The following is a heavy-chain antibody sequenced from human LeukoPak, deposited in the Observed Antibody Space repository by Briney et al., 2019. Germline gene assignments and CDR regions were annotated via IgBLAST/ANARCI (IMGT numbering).Heavy chain of an antibody. D-gene: IGHD2-2*01. CDR1: GFTFSSYA. CDR3: ARDLTIVVVPAATGRPGWFDP. CDR2: ISGSGGST. Sequence: GGSLRLSCAASGFTFSSYAMSWVRQAPGKGLEWVSAISGSGGSTYYADSVKGRFTISRDNSKNTLYLQMNSLRSEDTAVYYCARDLTIVVVPAATGRPGWFDPWGQGTLVTVSS. J-gene: IGHJ5*02. V-gene: IGHV3-23*01.